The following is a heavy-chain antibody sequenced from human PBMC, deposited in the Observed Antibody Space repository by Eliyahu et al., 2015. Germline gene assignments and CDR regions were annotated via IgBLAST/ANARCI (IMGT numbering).Heavy chain of an antibody. Sequence: QVQLVQSGAEVKKPGSSVKVSCKASGGXFXSYAIXWVRQAPGQGLEWMGGIIPIFGTANYAQKFQGRVTITADESTSTAYMELSSLRSEDTAVYYCARDPNLITGTTESWFDPWGQGTLVTVSS. CDR1: GGXFXSYA. CDR3: ARDPNLITGTTESWFDP. J-gene: IGHJ5*02. D-gene: IGHD1-20*01. V-gene: IGHV1-69*01. CDR2: IIPIFGTA.